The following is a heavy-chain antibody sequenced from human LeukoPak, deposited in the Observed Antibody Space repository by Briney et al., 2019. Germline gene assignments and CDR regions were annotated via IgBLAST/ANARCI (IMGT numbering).Heavy chain of an antibody. CDR3: ARDSDTSGYYPLVDY. J-gene: IGHJ4*02. D-gene: IGHD3-22*01. CDR2: INPSGGRT. CDR1: GYTFTSYY. V-gene: IGHV1-46*01. Sequence: ASVKVSYKASGYTFTSYYMHWVRQAPAQGLEWMGIINPSGGRTTYEQKIQGRVTMTRDTSTSTVYMERSGVRSEDTAVYYCARDSDTSGYYPLVDYWGQGTLVTVSS.